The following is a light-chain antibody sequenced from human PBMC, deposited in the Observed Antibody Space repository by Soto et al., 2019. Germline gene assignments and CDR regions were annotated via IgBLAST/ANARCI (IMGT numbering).Light chain of an antibody. Sequence: DIQMTQSPSALSASVGDRVTITCRASQSIGDYLNWYQHKPGKAPELLIYAASSLQSGVPSRFTGSGSGTDFTLTISSLQPEDFATYYCQQSYSTSWTFGQGTKVDIK. J-gene: IGKJ1*01. V-gene: IGKV1-39*01. CDR2: AAS. CDR3: QQSYSTSWT. CDR1: QSIGDY.